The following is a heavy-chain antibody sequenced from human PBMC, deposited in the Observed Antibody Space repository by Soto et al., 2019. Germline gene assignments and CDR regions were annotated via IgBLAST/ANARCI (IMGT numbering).Heavy chain of an antibody. J-gene: IGHJ4*02. Sequence: GGSPRLSCAASGFTFSSYAMHWVRQAPGKGLEWVAVISYDGSNKYYADSVKGRFTNSRDNSKNTLYLQMNSLRAEDTAVYYFARDPTPIYCSGGSCYLYYFDYWGQGTLVTVSS. V-gene: IGHV3-30-3*01. CDR3: ARDPTPIYCSGGSCYLYYFDY. CDR2: ISYDGSNK. CDR1: GFTFSSYA. D-gene: IGHD2-15*01.